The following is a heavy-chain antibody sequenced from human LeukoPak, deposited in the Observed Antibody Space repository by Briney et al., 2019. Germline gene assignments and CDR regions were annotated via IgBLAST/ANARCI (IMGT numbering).Heavy chain of an antibody. J-gene: IGHJ4*02. D-gene: IGHD6-13*01. Sequence: SQTLSLTCAISGDSVSSNSAAWNWIRQSPSRGLEWLGRTYYRSKWYNDYAVSVKSRITINPDTSKNQFSLQLNSVTPEDTAVYYCARDRYSSSWYWAQYYFDYWGQGTLVTVSS. CDR2: TYYRSKWYN. CDR3: ARDRYSSSWYWAQYYFDY. CDR1: GDSVSSNSAA. V-gene: IGHV6-1*01.